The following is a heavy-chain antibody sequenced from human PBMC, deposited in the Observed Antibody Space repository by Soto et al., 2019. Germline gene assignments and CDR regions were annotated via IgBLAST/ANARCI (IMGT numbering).Heavy chain of an antibody. CDR1: GGSFSGYY. CDR3: ARGLAGWLLPGKEGNDY. Sequence: SETLSLTCAVYGGSFSGYYWSWIRQPPGKGLEWIGEINHSGSTNYNPSLKSRVTISVDTSKNQFSLKLSSVTAADTAVYYCARGLAGWLLPGKEGNDYWGQGTLVTVSS. V-gene: IGHV4-34*01. J-gene: IGHJ4*02. D-gene: IGHD3-22*01. CDR2: INHSGST.